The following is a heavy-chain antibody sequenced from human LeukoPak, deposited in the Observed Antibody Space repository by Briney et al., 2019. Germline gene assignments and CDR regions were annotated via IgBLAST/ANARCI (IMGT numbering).Heavy chain of an antibody. Sequence: SQTLSLTCTVSGASISSYYWSWIRQPAGKGLEWIGRMFTSGSTNYSPSLKSRLTMSVDTSNNQLSLNLTSVTAADTAVYYCAREISSGSSSRQFDYWGQGTLVTVSS. CDR1: GASISSYY. J-gene: IGHJ4*02. CDR3: AREISSGSSSRQFDY. V-gene: IGHV4-4*07. D-gene: IGHD3-10*01. CDR2: MFTSGST.